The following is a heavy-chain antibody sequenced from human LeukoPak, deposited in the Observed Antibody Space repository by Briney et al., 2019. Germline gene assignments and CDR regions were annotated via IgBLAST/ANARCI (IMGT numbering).Heavy chain of an antibody. J-gene: IGHJ4*02. CDR3: ARGGSVTGGATFSY. V-gene: IGHV4-34*01. Sequence: PSETLSLTCAVYGGSFSGYYWSWIRQPPGKGLEWIGEINHSGSTNYNPSLKSRVTISVDTSNNQFSLKLSSVTAADTAVYYCARGGSVTGGATFSYWGQGTLVTVSS. CDR1: GGSFSGYY. D-gene: IGHD1-26*01. CDR2: INHSGST.